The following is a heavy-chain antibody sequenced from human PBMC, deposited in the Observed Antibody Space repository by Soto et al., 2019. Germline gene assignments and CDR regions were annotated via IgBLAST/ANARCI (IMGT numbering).Heavy chain of an antibody. CDR1: GFTVSSNY. V-gene: IGHV3-53*01. Sequence: GGSLRPSCAASGFTVSSNYMSWLRQAPGKGLKRVTFIYSDGSTYYADSVKGRFTISRDNSKNTLYLQMNSLRAEDTAVYYCASRRDSHDYVMDVLGQETTVIISS. CDR3: ASRRDSHDYVMDV. CDR2: IYSDGST. D-gene: IGHD3-22*01. J-gene: IGHJ6*02.